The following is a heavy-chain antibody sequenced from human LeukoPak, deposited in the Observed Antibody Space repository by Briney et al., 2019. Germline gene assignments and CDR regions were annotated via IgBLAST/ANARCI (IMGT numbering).Heavy chain of an antibody. V-gene: IGHV4-59*08. Sequence: SETLSLTCTVSGGSISSYYWSWIRQPPGKGLGWIGYIYYSGSTNYNPSLKSRVTISVDTSKNQFSLKLSSVTAADTAVYYCARRFEGIDYWGQGTLVTVSS. D-gene: IGHD3-10*01. CDR2: IYYSGST. CDR1: GGSISSYY. CDR3: ARRFEGIDY. J-gene: IGHJ4*02.